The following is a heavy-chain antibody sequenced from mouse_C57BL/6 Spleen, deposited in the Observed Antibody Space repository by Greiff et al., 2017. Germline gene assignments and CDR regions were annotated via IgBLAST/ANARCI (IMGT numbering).Heavy chain of an antibody. CDR1: GYTFTSYW. CDR3: ARGIYYYGSRGVYLDY. V-gene: IGHV1-55*01. CDR2: IYPGSGST. J-gene: IGHJ2*01. D-gene: IGHD1-1*01. Sequence: QVQLQQPGAELVKPGASVKMSCKASGYTFTSYWITWVKQRPGQGLEWIGDIYPGSGSTNYNEKFKSKATLTVDTSSRTAYMQLSSLTSEDSAVYYCARGIYYYGSRGVYLDYWGQGTTLTVSS.